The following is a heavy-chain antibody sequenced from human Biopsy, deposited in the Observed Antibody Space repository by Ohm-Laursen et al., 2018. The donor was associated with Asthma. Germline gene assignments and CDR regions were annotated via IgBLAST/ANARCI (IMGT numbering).Heavy chain of an antibody. J-gene: IGHJ4*02. CDR2: IYYSGST. CDR1: GGSINIGDYY. CDR3: ARGVDRVTGLLDHFDS. D-gene: IGHD2-21*02. V-gene: IGHV4-31*03. Sequence: PSQTLSLTCTVSGGSINIGDYYWSWIRQHPVKGLEWIGHIYYSGSTYYNPSLKSRVSISLDTSKNQFSLRLTSVTAADTAVYYCARGVDRVTGLLDHFDSWGQGTLVTVSS.